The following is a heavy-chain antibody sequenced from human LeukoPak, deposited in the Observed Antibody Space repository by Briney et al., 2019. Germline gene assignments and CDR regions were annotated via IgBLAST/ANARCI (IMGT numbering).Heavy chain of an antibody. V-gene: IGHV1-8*01. J-gene: IGHJ6*03. CDR2: MNPNSGNT. D-gene: IGHD3-16*02. CDR1: GYTFTSYD. CDR3: ARGRSDYVWGSYRFYYYMDV. Sequence: ASVKVSCKASGYTFTSYDINWVRQATGQGLEWMGWMNPNSGNTGYAQKFQGRVTMTRNTSISTAYMELSSLRSEDTAAYYCARGRSDYVWGSYRFYYYMDVWGKGTTVTVSS.